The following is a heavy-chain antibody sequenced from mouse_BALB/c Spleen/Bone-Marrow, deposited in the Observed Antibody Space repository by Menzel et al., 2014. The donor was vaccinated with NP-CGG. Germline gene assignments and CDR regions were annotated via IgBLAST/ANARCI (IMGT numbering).Heavy chain of an antibody. CDR3: ARSRLRGYYFDY. CDR1: GFTFSSFG. J-gene: IGHJ2*01. Sequence: EVQLQQSGGGLVQPGGSRKLSCAASGFTFSSFGMHWVRQAPEKGLEWVAYISSGSSTIYYADTLKGRFTISRDNPKNXLFLQMTSLRSEDTAMYYCARSRLRGYYFDYWGQGTALTVSS. V-gene: IGHV5-17*02. D-gene: IGHD3-2*02. CDR2: ISSGSSTI.